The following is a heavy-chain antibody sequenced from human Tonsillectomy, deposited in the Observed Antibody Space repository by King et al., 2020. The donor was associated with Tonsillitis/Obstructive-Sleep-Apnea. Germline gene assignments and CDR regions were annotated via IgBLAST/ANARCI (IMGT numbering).Heavy chain of an antibody. CDR1: GGSFSGYY. CDR2: INHSVST. J-gene: IGHJ6*03. Sequence: VQLQQWGAGLLKPSETLSLTCAVYGGSFSGYYWSWIRQPPGKGLEWIGEINHSVSTNYNPSLKSRVTISVDTSKNQISLKLSSVTAADTAVYYCARRYCSSTSCYSGEYYFYYYMDVWGKGTMVTVSS. D-gene: IGHD2-2*01. CDR3: ARRYCSSTSCYSGEYYFYYYMDV. V-gene: IGHV4-34*01.